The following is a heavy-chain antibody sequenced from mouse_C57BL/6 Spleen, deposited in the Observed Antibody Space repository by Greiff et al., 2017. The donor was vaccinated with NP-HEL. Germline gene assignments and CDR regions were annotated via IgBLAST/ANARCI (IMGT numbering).Heavy chain of an antibody. D-gene: IGHD2-3*01. J-gene: IGHJ2*01. CDR1: GYTFTSYW. CDR3: ARSGNDGYYPDY. CDR2: LIPNSGST. V-gene: IGHV1-64*01. Sequence: VKLQQPGAELVKPGASVKLSCKASGYTFTSYWMHWVKQRPGQGLEWIGMLIPNSGSTNYNEKFKSKATLTVDKSSSTAYMQLSSLTSEDSAVYYCARSGNDGYYPDYGGQGTTLTVSS.